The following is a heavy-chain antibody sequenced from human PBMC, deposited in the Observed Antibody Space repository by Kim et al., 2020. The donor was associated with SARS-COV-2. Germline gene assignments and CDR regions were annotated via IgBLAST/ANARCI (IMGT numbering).Heavy chain of an antibody. CDR2: INSDGSTT. CDR3: ARGPTDYFELNFGP. CDR1: GFTFISYW. J-gene: IGHJ5*02. Sequence: GRSLRLPCAASGFTFISYWMHWVRQVPGKGLVWVSRINSDGSTTSYADSVKGRFTISRDNAKNTLYLQMNSLRAEDTAVYYCARGPTDYFELNFGPWGQGTLVTVST. V-gene: IGHV3-74*01. D-gene: IGHD3-22*01.